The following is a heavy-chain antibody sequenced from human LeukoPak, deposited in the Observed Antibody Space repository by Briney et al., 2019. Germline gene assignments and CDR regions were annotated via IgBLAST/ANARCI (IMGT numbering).Heavy chain of an antibody. D-gene: IGHD6-13*01. CDR2: IKSKTDGGTT. V-gene: IGHV3-15*01. Sequence: SGGSLRLSCAASGFTFSNAWMSWVRQAPGKGLEWVGRIKSKTDGGTTDYAAPVKGRFTISRDDSKNTLYLQMNSLKTEDTAVYYCTPDYSSSQTYYYYYGMDVWAKGTTVTVYS. J-gene: IGHJ6*04. CDR1: GFTFSNAW. CDR3: TPDYSSSQTYYYYYGMDV.